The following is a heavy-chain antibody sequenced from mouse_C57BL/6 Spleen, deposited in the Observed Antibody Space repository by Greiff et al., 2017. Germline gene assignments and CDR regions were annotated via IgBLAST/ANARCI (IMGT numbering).Heavy chain of an antibody. CDR2: IYPGSGST. V-gene: IGHV1-55*01. Sequence: VQLQQPGAELVKPGASVKMSCKASGYTFTSYWITWVKQRPGQGLEWIGDIYPGSGSTNYNEKFKSKATLTVATSSSTAYMQLSSLTSEYSAVYYCAKDSSGVDGYWGQGTTLTVSS. D-gene: IGHD3-2*02. CDR3: AKDSSGVDGY. J-gene: IGHJ2*01. CDR1: GYTFTSYW.